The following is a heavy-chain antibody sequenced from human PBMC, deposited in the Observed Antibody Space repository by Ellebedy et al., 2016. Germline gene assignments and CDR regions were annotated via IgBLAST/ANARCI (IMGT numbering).Heavy chain of an antibody. CDR2: IYPDDSDT. CDR3: ARREDTAMANAFDV. CDR1: GYSFTTYW. J-gene: IGHJ3*01. D-gene: IGHD5-18*01. Sequence: GESLKISXQGSGYSFTTYWIAWVRQMPGKGLEWMGIIYPDDSDTRYRPSFQGQVTISAGKSISTAYLQWSSLKASDTAMYYCARREDTAMANAFDVWGQGTMVTVSS. V-gene: IGHV5-51*01.